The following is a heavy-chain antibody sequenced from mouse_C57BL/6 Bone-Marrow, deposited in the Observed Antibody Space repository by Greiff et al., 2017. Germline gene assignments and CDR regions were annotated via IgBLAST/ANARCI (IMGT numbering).Heavy chain of an antibody. D-gene: IGHD1-1*01. J-gene: IGHJ3*01. CDR3: TASPHYYGSSGFAY. CDR2: IYPGNSDT. V-gene: IGHV1-5*01. CDR1: GYTFTSYW. Sequence: DVQLQESGTVLARPGASVKMSCKTSGYTFTSYWMHWVKQRPGQGLEWIGAIYPGNSDTSYNQKFKGKAKLTAVTSASTAYMELSSLTNEDSAVYYCTASPHYYGSSGFAYWGQGTLVTVSA.